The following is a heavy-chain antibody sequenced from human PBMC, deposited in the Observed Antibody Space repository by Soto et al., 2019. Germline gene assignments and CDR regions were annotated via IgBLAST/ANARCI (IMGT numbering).Heavy chain of an antibody. CDR1: GDSIRNYY. CDR2: IFYSGST. CDR3: ARVKRGYSYGYIIDF. Sequence: SETLSLTCTVSGDSIRNYYWSWIRQPPGKGLEYIGYIFYSGSTNYNPSLKSRVAISVDTSRNQFALKLRSVTAADTATYYCARVKRGYSYGYIIDFWGRGTLVTVYS. J-gene: IGHJ4*01. V-gene: IGHV4-59*01. D-gene: IGHD5-18*01.